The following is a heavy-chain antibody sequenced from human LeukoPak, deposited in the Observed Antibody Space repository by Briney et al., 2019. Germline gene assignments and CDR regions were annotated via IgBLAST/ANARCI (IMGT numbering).Heavy chain of an antibody. CDR3: ARVTAIAKIFDY. CDR2: INHSGST. CDR1: GGSFSGYY. J-gene: IGHJ4*02. V-gene: IGHV4-34*01. Sequence: SSETLSLTCAVYGGSFSGYYWSWIRQPPGKGLEWIGEINHSGSTNYNPSLKSRVTISVDTSKNQFSLKLSSVTAADTAVYYCARVTAIAKIFDYWGQETLVTVSS. D-gene: IGHD5-18*01.